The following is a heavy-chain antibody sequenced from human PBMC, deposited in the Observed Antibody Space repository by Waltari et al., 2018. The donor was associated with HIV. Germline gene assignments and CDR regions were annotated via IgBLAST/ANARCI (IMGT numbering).Heavy chain of an antibody. CDR1: GFTFGAYS. V-gene: IGHV3-49*04. J-gene: IGHJ4*02. CDR3: TKFSSGYYLADY. CDR2: IRSKGYGGTT. D-gene: IGHD3-22*01. Sequence: VQLVEPGGGLVQPGRSLTLPSKTPGFTFGAYSMNWVRQAPGKGLQWVGFIRSKGYGGTTEYAASVKGRFTISRDEFKSIAYLQMNSLKPEDTAVYYCTKFSSGYYLADYWGQGTLVTVSS.